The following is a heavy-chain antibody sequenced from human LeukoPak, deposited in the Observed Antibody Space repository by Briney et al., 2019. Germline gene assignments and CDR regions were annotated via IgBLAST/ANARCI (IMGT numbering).Heavy chain of an antibody. Sequence: GRSLRLSCAASRLTFRSYAMSWVRQAPGRGLEWVSTVSGSGESTDYADSVKGRFTISRDNSKNTLYLQINSLRAEDTALYYCAKRIREYDFWSGSYRAQWFDPWGQGTLVTVSS. CDR3: AKRIREYDFWSGSYRAQWFDP. V-gene: IGHV3-23*01. CDR2: VSGSGEST. J-gene: IGHJ5*02. CDR1: RLTFRSYA. D-gene: IGHD3-3*01.